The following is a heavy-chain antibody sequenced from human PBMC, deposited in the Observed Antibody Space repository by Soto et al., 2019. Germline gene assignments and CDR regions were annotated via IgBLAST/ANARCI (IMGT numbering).Heavy chain of an antibody. V-gene: IGHV4-34*01. Sequence: SETLSLTCAVYGGSFSGYYWSWIRQPPGKGLEWIGEINHSGSTNYNPSLKSRVTISVDTSKNQFSLKLSSVTAADTAVYYCARGGVVPAAEYFDYCGQGTLVTVSS. CDR2: INHSGST. J-gene: IGHJ4*02. D-gene: IGHD2-2*01. CDR3: ARGGVVPAAEYFDY. CDR1: GGSFSGYY.